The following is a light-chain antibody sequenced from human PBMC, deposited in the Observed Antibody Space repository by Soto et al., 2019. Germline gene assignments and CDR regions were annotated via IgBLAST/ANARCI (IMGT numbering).Light chain of an antibody. CDR1: QSIGRN. CDR2: GAS. V-gene: IGKV3-15*01. Sequence: EIVMTQSPATLSVSPGERATLSCRASQSIGRNLAWFQQKPGQGPRFLIYGASIRATGIPARFSGRGSGTEFTLTISSLQSEDFAVYYFQQYHNWYTFGQGTKLEIK. J-gene: IGKJ2*01. CDR3: QQYHNWYT.